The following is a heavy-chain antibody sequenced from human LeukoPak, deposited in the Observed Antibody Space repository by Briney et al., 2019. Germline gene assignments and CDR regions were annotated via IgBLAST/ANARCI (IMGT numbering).Heavy chain of an antibody. CDR1: GFTFSSYT. V-gene: IGHV3-23*01. Sequence: GGSLRLSCATSGFTFSSYTMIWVRQAPGKGLEWVLIIGASGGDIHYADSVKGRFSISRDNPKNTLTLQMNSLRVDDTAVYYCARDPNWGSGYWGQGTLVTVSS. CDR3: ARDPNWGSGY. CDR2: IGASGGDI. D-gene: IGHD7-27*01. J-gene: IGHJ4*02.